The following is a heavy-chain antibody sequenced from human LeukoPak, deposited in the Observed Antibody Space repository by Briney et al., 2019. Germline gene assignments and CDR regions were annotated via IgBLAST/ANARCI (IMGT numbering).Heavy chain of an antibody. CDR3: AKDAQRGFDYSNSLQH. CDR2: IWSGGTNQ. Sequence: PGRSLTLSCESSGFTFSHYGMHWLRQAPGKGLEWVAVIWSGGTNQYYADSVKGRFTISRDNFKSMVSLQMNRLSAEDTAVYYCAKDAQRGFDYSNSLQHWGQGSLVTVSS. CDR1: GFTFSHYG. J-gene: IGHJ4*02. V-gene: IGHV3-33*06. D-gene: IGHD4-11*01.